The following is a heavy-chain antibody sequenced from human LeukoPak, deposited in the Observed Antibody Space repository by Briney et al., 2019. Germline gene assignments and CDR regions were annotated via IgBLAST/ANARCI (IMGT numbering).Heavy chain of an antibody. CDR2: MYTSGST. CDR3: AREVVIAATYDY. J-gene: IGHJ4*02. CDR1: GGSISSYY. D-gene: IGHD2-15*01. Sequence: SETLSLTCTVSGGSISSYYWSWIRQPAGKGLQWIGRMYTSGSTNYNPSLKSRVTMSVDTSKNQFSLRLSSVTAADTAVYYCAREVVIAATYDYWGQGTLVTVSS. V-gene: IGHV4-4*07.